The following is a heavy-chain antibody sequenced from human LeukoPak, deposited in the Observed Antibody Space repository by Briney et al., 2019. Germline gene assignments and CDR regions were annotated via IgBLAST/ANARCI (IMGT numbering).Heavy chain of an antibody. J-gene: IGHJ4*02. CDR1: GGSIGRSSYY. CDR2: IYYSGST. D-gene: IGHD1-26*01. Sequence: SETLSLTCTVSGGSIGRSSYYWGWIRQPPGKGLEWIGNIYYSGSTYYNASLQSRVTISIDTSKNQFSLRLNSVTAADTAMYYCAKSGGYGLIDYWGQGTLVTVSS. CDR3: AKSGGYGLIDY. V-gene: IGHV4-39*01.